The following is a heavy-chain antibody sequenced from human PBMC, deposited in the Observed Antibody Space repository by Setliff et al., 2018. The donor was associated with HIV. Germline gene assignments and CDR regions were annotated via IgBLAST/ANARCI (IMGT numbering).Heavy chain of an antibody. D-gene: IGHD1-26*01. Sequence: ASVKVSCKASGYSFSNYAIHWVRQAPGQGLEWMGWINGGNAITKFSQKFQGSVTFTRDTSASTAYMELSSPRSEDPAVYYCARAGYLLHYFDSWGQGTLVTVSS. CDR1: GYSFSNYA. CDR2: INGGNAIT. V-gene: IGHV1-3*01. J-gene: IGHJ4*02. CDR3: ARAGYLLHYFDS.